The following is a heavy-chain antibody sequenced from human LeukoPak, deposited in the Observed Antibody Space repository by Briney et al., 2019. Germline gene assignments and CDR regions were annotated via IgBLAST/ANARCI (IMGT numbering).Heavy chain of an antibody. CDR3: ARAGEQWPDYYFDY. CDR1: GFTFSSYR. V-gene: IGHV3-21*01. CDR2: ISSSSSYI. Sequence: KPGGSLRLSCAASGFTFSSYRMNWVRQAPGKGLEWVSSISSSSSYIYYADSVKGRFTISRDNAKNSLYLQMNSLRAEDTAVYYCARAGEQWPDYYFDYWGQGTLVTVSS. J-gene: IGHJ4*02. D-gene: IGHD6-19*01.